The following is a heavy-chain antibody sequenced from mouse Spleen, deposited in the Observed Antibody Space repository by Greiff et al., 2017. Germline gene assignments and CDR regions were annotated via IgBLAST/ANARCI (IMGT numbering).Heavy chain of an antibody. Sequence: EVQLVESGGGLVKPGGSLKLSCAASGFTFSSYTMSWVRQTPAKRLEWVATISSGGGNTYYPDSVKGRFTISRDNARNTLYLQMSSLRSEDTAMYYCARHDSNSWFAYWGQGTLVTVSA. V-gene: IGHV5-9*04. J-gene: IGHJ3*01. CDR3: ARHDSNSWFAY. CDR2: ISSGGGNT. D-gene: IGHD2-5*01. CDR1: GFTFSSYT.